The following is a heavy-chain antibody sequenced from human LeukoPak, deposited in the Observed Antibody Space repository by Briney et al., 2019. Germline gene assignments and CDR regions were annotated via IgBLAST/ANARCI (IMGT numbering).Heavy chain of an antibody. J-gene: IGHJ4*02. CDR1: GFTFSDYY. CDR2: ISSSSSYT. V-gene: IGHV3-11*05. Sequence: GGSLRLSCAASGFTFSDYYMSWIRQAPGKGLECVSYISSSSSYTNYADSVKGRFTISRDNAKNSLYLQMNSLRAEDTAVYYCARAVARGVTNPFDYWGQGTLVTVSS. D-gene: IGHD3-10*01. CDR3: ARAVARGVTNPFDY.